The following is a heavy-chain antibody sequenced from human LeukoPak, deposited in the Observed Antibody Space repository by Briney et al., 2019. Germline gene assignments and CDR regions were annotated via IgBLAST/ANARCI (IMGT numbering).Heavy chain of an antibody. CDR3: ARGGIAVAIDI. V-gene: IGHV4-31*03. J-gene: IGHJ3*02. CDR2: IYYSGST. Sequence: SETLSLTCTVSGGSISSGGYYWSWIRQHPGKGLERIGYIYYSGSTYYNPSLKSRVTISVDTSKNQFSLKLSSVTAADTAVYHCARGGIAVAIDIWGQGTMVTVSS. CDR1: GGSISSGGYY. D-gene: IGHD6-19*01.